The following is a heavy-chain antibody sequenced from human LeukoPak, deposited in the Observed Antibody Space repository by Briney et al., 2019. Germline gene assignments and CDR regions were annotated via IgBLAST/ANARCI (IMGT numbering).Heavy chain of an antibody. V-gene: IGHV4-34*01. Sequence: SETLSLTCAVYGGSLSGYYWSWIRQPPGKGLEWIGEINHSGSTNYNPSLKSRVTISVDTTKNKFSLKLSSVTAADTAVYYCARAVRAAAGTLFSAFNYYYYYLDVWGKGTTVTVSS. CDR1: GGSLSGYY. CDR2: INHSGST. J-gene: IGHJ6*03. CDR3: ARAVRAAAGTLFSAFNYYYYYLDV. D-gene: IGHD6-13*01.